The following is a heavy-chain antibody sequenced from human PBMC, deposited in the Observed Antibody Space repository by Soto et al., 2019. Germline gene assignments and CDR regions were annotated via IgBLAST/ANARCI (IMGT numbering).Heavy chain of an antibody. CDR2: IIPIFGTA. V-gene: IGHV1-69*13. CDR3: ARDVGWGITGTLAFDY. J-gene: IGHJ4*02. D-gene: IGHD1-20*01. CDR1: GGTFSSYA. Sequence: SVKVSCKASGGTFSSYAISWVRQAPGQGLEWMGGIIPIFGTANYAQKFQGRVTITADESTSTAYMELSSLRSEDTAVYYCARDVGWGITGTLAFDYWGQGTLVTVYS.